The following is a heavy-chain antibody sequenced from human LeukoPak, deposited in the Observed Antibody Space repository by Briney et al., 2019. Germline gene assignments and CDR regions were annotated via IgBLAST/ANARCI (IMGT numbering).Heavy chain of an antibody. CDR3: AGPNYGEGCFDH. CDR1: GGSISSRSYY. V-gene: IGHV4-39*01. Sequence: PSETLSLTCTVSGGSISSRSYYWGWIRQSPGKGPQWIGSIQYSGKTYHNPSLKSRVTISVDTSKNQFSLKLTSVNASDTAIYYCAGPNYGEGCFDHWGQGTRVTVSS. CDR2: IQYSGKT. J-gene: IGHJ4*02. D-gene: IGHD3-10*01.